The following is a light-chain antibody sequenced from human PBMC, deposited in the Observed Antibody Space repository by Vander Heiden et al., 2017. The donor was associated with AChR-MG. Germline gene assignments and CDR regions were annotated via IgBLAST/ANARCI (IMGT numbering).Light chain of an antibody. CDR1: QMITTW. Sequence: DIQMTQSPSTLSASVGDRVTITCRASQMITTWLAWFQQKPGKAPKLLTYDASSLESGVPSRFSGSGSGTEFTLTISSLQPDDFATYYCQQFNSYWGTFGQGTKVEIK. V-gene: IGKV1-5*01. CDR3: QQFNSYWGT. CDR2: DAS. J-gene: IGKJ1*01.